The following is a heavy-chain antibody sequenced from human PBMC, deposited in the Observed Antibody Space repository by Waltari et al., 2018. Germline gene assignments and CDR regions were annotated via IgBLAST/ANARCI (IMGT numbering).Heavy chain of an antibody. CDR3: ARNYRDY. D-gene: IGHD3-16*02. CDR1: GFTLSKYW. CDR2: ISGDGRIT. Sequence: EVQLVESGGGLVQPGGSLRLSCAASGFTLSKYWMHWVRQVPGKGLVWVSRISGDGRITHYADSVKGRFTISRDNAENTLYLQMNSLTVEDTAVYYCARNYRDYWGQGTLVTVSS. V-gene: IGHV3-74*01. J-gene: IGHJ4*02.